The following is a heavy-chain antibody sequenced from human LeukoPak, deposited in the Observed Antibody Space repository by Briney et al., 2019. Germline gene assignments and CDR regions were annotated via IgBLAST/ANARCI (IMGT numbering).Heavy chain of an antibody. J-gene: IGHJ4*02. CDR2: IYHSGST. CDR1: GYSISSGYY. D-gene: IGHD3-22*01. CDR3: AREAFGYYDSSGQHDY. Sequence: SETLSLTCTVSGYSISSGYYWGWIRQPPGKGLEWIGSIYHSGSTYYNPPLKSRVTISVDTSKNQFSLKLSSVTAADTAVYYCAREAFGYYDSSGQHDYWGQETLVTVSS. V-gene: IGHV4-38-2*02.